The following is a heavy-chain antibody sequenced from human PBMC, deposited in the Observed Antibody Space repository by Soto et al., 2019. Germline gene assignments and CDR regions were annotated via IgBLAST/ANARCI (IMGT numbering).Heavy chain of an antibody. CDR2: VSSYRVAT. CDR1: GGSVDRGDYY. Sequence: SETLSLTCTVSGGSVDRGDYYWPWISQPPGKGLEWIAYVSSYRVATYYNPSLKSRXTLSLGTPMNQCSLKRPSMTAPHSAGDYCARGHYERSAYSVGRPILDYGCPGSLVTVSS. CDR3: ARGHYERSAYSVGRPILDY. J-gene: IGHJ4*02. D-gene: IGHD3-22*01. V-gene: IGHV4-30-4*01.